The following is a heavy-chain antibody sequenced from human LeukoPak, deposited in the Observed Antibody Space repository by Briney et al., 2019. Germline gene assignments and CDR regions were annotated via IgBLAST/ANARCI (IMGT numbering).Heavy chain of an antibody. Sequence: GESLQISCKGSGYIFTSYWIGWVRQLPGKGLEWRGIIYPGDSDTRYSPSFQGQVTISADKSISTAYLQWSSLKASDTAMYYCARHPLTLYDFWSGWKNYGMDVWGQGTTVTVSS. CDR2: IYPGDSDT. CDR3: ARHPLTLYDFWSGWKNYGMDV. J-gene: IGHJ6*02. CDR1: GYIFTSYW. D-gene: IGHD3-3*01. V-gene: IGHV5-51*01.